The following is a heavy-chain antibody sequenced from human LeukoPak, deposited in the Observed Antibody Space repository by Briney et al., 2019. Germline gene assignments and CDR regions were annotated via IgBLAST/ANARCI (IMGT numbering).Heavy chain of an antibody. CDR3: ARDHSPSGAFDI. D-gene: IGHD3-10*01. V-gene: IGHV4-59*01. CDR2: IYYSGST. CDR1: GGSFSGYY. Sequence: SETLSLTCAVYGGSFSGYYWSWIRQPPGKGLEWIGYIYYSGSTNYNPSLKSRVTISVDTSKNQFSLKLSSVTAADTAVYYCARDHSPSGAFDIWGQGTMVTVSS. J-gene: IGHJ3*02.